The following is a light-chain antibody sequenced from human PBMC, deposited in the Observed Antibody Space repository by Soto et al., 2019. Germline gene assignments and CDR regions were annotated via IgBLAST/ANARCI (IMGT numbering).Light chain of an antibody. Sequence: DLQMTQSPSTLSGSLGDRVTIXXRASQTISSWLAWYQQKPGKAPKIXIYRASTLKSGVPSRFSGSGSGTEFTLTISSLQPDDFATYYCQHYNSYSEAFGQGTKVDI. V-gene: IGKV1-5*03. CDR3: QHYNSYSEA. CDR2: RAS. J-gene: IGKJ1*01. CDR1: QTISSW.